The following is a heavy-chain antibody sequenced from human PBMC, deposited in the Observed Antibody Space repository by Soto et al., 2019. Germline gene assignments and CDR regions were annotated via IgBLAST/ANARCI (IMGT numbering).Heavy chain of an antibody. J-gene: IGHJ5*02. V-gene: IGHV4-31*03. Sequence: QVQLQESGPGLVKPSQTLSLTCTVSGGSISRGGYYWSWSRQHPGKGLEWIGYIYYSGSTYYNPSLKSRVTISVDTSKNQFSLKLSSVTAADTAVYYCARGVLPVSQGDILVVPAAFDPWGQGTLVTVSS. D-gene: IGHD2-2*01. CDR2: IYYSGST. CDR1: GGSISRGGYY. CDR3: ARGVLPVSQGDILVVPAAFDP.